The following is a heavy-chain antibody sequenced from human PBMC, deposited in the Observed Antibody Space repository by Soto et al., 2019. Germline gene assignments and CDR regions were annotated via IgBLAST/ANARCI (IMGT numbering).Heavy chain of an antibody. CDR3: ASVNILTGYYLDQ. J-gene: IGHJ4*02. Sequence: SETLSLTCTVSGGSISSSSYFWGWIRQPPGKGLEWIGSIYYSGGTYYNPSLKSRVTISVDTSKNQFSLKLSSVTAADTAVYYCASVNILTGYYLDQWGQGTLVTVSS. CDR1: GGSISSSSYF. CDR2: IYYSGGT. D-gene: IGHD3-9*01. V-gene: IGHV4-39*01.